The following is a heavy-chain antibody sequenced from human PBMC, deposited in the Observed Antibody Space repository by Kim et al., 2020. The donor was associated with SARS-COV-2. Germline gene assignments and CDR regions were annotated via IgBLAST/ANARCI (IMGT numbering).Heavy chain of an antibody. Sequence: GGSLRLSCAASGFIFSNSWMHWVRQAPGKGLVWVSRINADGTKTNYADSVKGRFTISRDNAKNTLYLQMNSLRDEDTAVYYCTRGYIYRDYWGQGTLVTVSS. V-gene: IGHV3-74*01. D-gene: IGHD5-18*01. CDR2: INADGTKT. CDR1: GFIFSNSW. CDR3: TRGYIYRDY. J-gene: IGHJ4*02.